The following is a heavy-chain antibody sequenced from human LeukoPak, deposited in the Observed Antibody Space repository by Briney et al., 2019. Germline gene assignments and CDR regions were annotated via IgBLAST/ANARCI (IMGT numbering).Heavy chain of an antibody. D-gene: IGHD4-23*01. CDR3: AKTLGGNSLFFFDY. J-gene: IGHJ4*02. CDR2: FSSSDGST. Sequence: GGSLRLSCAATGFTFSSSAMTWVRQAPGKGLEWVSTFSSSDGSTYYADSVKGRFTISRDNSQNTLHLQMNSLRAEDTAVYYCAKTLGGNSLFFFDYWGQGTLVTVSS. V-gene: IGHV3-23*01. CDR1: GFTFSSSA.